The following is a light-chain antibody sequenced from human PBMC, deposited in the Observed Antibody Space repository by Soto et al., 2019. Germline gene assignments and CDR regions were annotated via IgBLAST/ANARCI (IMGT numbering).Light chain of an antibody. V-gene: IGKV3-20*01. CDR2: GAS. J-gene: IGKJ5*01. Sequence: EIVLTQSPVTLSLSPGEIATLSCSASQSVSGSRLAWYQQKPGQAPRLLIYGASNRATGIPDRFSGGGSGTDFTLTISRLAPEDFALYYCQHYDTSPITCGQGTRREIK. CDR3: QHYDTSPIT. CDR1: QSVSGSR.